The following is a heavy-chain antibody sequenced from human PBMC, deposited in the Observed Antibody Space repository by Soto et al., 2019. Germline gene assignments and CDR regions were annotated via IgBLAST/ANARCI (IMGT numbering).Heavy chain of an antibody. CDR2: INPSGGST. CDR1: GYTFTSYY. V-gene: IGHV1-46*01. Sequence: ASVKVSCKASGYTFTSYYMHWVRQAPGQGLEWMGIINPSGGSTSYAQKFQGRVTMTRDTSTSTVYMELSSLRSEDTAVYYCARSYRFFPFKPIQLWSMNGMDVWGQGTTVTVSS. D-gene: IGHD5-18*01. J-gene: IGHJ6*02. CDR3: ARSYRFFPFKPIQLWSMNGMDV.